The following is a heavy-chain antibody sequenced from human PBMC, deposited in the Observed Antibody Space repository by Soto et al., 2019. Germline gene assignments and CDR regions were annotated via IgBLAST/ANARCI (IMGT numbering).Heavy chain of an antibody. D-gene: IGHD3-9*01. J-gene: IGHJ4*02. CDR2: ICYSGST. Sequence: SETLSLTCTVSGGSISSYYWSWIRQPPGKGLEWIGYICYSGSTNYNPSLKSRVTISVDTSKNQFSLKLRSVTAADTAVYYCARSSSNYDILTGPPDYWGQGTLVTVSS. CDR1: GGSISSYY. CDR3: ARSSSNYDILTGPPDY. V-gene: IGHV4-59*01.